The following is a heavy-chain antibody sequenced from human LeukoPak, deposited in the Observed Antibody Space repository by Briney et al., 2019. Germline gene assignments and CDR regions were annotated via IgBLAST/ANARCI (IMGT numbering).Heavy chain of an antibody. Sequence: ASVKVSCKASGYTFTSYAMNWVRQAPGQGLEWMGWISAYNGNTNYAQKLQGRVTMTTDTSTSTAYMELRSLRSDDTAVYYCARDSGRYCSGGSCLYYYYMDAWGKGTTVTVSS. CDR2: ISAYNGNT. V-gene: IGHV1-18*01. J-gene: IGHJ6*03. CDR1: GYTFTSYA. CDR3: ARDSGRYCSGGSCLYYYYMDA. D-gene: IGHD2-15*01.